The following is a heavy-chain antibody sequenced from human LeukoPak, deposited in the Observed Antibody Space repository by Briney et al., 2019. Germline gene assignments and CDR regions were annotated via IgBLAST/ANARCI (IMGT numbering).Heavy chain of an antibody. D-gene: IGHD6-13*01. CDR2: IYHSGST. V-gene: IGHV4-30-2*01. J-gene: IGHJ3*02. Sequence: PSQTLSLTCTVSGGSISSGGYYWSWIRQPPGKGLEWIGYIYHSGSTYYNPSLKSRVTISVDTSKNQFSLKLSSVTAADTAVYYCAREGRSSWYSLYAFDIWGQGTMVTVSS. CDR1: GGSISSGGYY. CDR3: AREGRSSWYSLYAFDI.